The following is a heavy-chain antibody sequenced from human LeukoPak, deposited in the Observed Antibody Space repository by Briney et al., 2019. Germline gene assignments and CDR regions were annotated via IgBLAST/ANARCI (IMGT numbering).Heavy chain of an antibody. CDR3: TRDLLQYYYDSSGYPVGLG. J-gene: IGHJ4*02. CDR1: GFTFGDYA. D-gene: IGHD3-22*01. Sequence: GGSLRLSCTASGFTFGDYAMSWVRQAPGKGLEWVGFIRSKAYGGTTEYAASVKGRFTISRDDSKSIAYLQMNSLKTEDTAVYYCTRDLLQYYYDSSGYPVGLGWGQGTLVTVSS. V-gene: IGHV3-49*04. CDR2: IRSKAYGGTT.